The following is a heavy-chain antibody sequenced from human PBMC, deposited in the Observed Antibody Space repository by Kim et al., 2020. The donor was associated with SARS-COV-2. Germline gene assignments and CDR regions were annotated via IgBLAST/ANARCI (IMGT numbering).Heavy chain of an antibody. J-gene: IGHJ4*02. CDR1: GGSISSYY. CDR2: IYYSGST. V-gene: IGHV4-59*08. Sequence: SETLSLTCTVSGGSISSYYWSWIRQPPGKGLEWIGYIYYSGSTNYNPSLKSRVTISVDTSKNQFSLRLSSVTAADTAVYYCARMNGYGDYVLQVFDYWGQGTLVTVSS. D-gene: IGHD4-17*01. CDR3: ARMNGYGDYVLQVFDY.